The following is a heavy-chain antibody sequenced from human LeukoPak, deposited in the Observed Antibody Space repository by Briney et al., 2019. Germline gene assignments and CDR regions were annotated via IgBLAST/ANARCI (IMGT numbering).Heavy chain of an antibody. J-gene: IGHJ4*02. CDR1: GFSLSISGMC. CDR3: ARTRYGDYGHYFDY. V-gene: IGHV2-70*11. Sequence: SGPTLVNPTQTLTLTCTFSGFSLSISGMCVSWIRQPPGKALEALASIGWDDDKYYSTSLKTRLTISKDTSKNQVVLTMTNMDPVDTATYYCARTRYGDYGHYFDYRGQGTLVTVSS. CDR2: IGWDDDK. D-gene: IGHD4-17*01.